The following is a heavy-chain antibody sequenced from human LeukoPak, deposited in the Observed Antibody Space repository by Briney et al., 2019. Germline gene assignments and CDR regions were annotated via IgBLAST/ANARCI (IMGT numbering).Heavy chain of an antibody. J-gene: IGHJ4*02. D-gene: IGHD1-26*01. Sequence: ASVNVSCKASGYTFTRYGMSWVRQAPGQGLEWMGWISGSNGNTNYAQKLQGRVTMTTDTSTGTAYMELRSLRSDDTAVYYCARSGRGTYYYFDYWGQGTLVTVSS. CDR1: GYTFTRYG. CDR3: ARSGRGTYYYFDY. V-gene: IGHV1-18*01. CDR2: ISGSNGNT.